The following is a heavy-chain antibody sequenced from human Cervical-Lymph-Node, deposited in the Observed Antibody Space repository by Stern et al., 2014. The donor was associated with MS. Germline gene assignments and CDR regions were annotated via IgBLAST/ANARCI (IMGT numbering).Heavy chain of an antibody. CDR1: GGSISSAEYY. Sequence: VQLEESGPGLVKPSQTLSLTCAVTGGSISSAEYYWSWIRQSPGKGLEWIGYIHNSGTTYYNPSLKSRVTISVDTFKNQFSLKLRSVTAADTAVYYCSRDADGYSLVFGYWGRGTLVTVSS. V-gene: IGHV4-30-4*01. J-gene: IGHJ4*02. D-gene: IGHD5-24*01. CDR2: IHNSGTT. CDR3: SRDADGYSLVFGY.